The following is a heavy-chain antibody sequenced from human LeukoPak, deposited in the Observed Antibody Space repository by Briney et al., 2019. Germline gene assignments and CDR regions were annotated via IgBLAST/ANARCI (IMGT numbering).Heavy chain of an antibody. D-gene: IGHD3-3*01. Sequence: GESLKISCKGSGYSFTSYWIGWVRQMPGKGLEWMGIIYPGDSDTRYSPSFQGQVTISADKSISTAYLQWSSLKASDTAMYYCARLLDYDFWSGYPALSHYYGMDVWGQGTTVTVSS. CDR2: IYPGDSDT. CDR1: GYSFTSYW. CDR3: ARLLDYDFWSGYPALSHYYGMDV. J-gene: IGHJ6*02. V-gene: IGHV5-51*01.